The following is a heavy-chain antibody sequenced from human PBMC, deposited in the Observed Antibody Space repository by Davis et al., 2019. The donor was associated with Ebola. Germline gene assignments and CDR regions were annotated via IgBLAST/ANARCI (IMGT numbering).Heavy chain of an antibody. J-gene: IGHJ6*02. CDR2: ISVYNGNT. CDR1: GYTFTNYG. Sequence: ASVKVSCKASGYTFTNYGISWVRQAPGQGLEWMGWISVYNGNTSYAQKLQGRVTMTTDTSTSTAYMELRSLRSDDTAVYYCARDGVAAPFGDYYYGMDVWGQGTTVTVSS. D-gene: IGHD3-10*01. V-gene: IGHV1-18*01. CDR3: ARDGVAAPFGDYYYGMDV.